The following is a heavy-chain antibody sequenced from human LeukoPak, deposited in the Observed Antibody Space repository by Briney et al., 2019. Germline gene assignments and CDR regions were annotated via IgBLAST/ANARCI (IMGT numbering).Heavy chain of an antibody. V-gene: IGHV4-34*01. D-gene: IGHD6-6*01. CDR3: ARGDLAARMGY. Sequence: SETLSLTCAVYGGSFSGYFWTWIRQPPGKGLEWIGEINPGGSTSYNPSLKSRVTISIDTSKNQFSLKLSSVTAADTAVYYCARGDLAARMGYWGQGTLVTVSS. CDR1: GGSFSGYF. J-gene: IGHJ4*02. CDR2: INPGGST.